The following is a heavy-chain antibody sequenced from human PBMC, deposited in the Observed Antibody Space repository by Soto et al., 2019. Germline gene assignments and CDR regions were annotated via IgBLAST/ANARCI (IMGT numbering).Heavy chain of an antibody. Sequence: PGESLKISCKGSGYSFTSYWISWVRQMPGKGLEWMGRIDPSDSYTNYSPSFQGHVTIAADKSISTAYLQWSSLKASDTAMYYCARHVSYYDSSGYFPGPFDYWGQGTLVTVSS. J-gene: IGHJ4*02. CDR3: ARHVSYYDSSGYFPGPFDY. CDR1: GYSFTSYW. V-gene: IGHV5-10-1*01. CDR2: IDPSDSYT. D-gene: IGHD3-22*01.